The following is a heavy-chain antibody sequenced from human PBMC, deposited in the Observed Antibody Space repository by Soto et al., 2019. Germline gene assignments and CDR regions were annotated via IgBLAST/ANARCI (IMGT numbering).Heavy chain of an antibody. D-gene: IGHD3-22*01. Sequence: GGSLRLSCAASGFTFSNYAMHWVRQAPEKGLEYVSAISSNGRGPYYANSVKGRFTISRDNSKNTLYLQMGSLRAEDMAVYYCARSPGYYYDTRGYSDYWGQGTLVTVSS. CDR3: ARSPGYYYDTRGYSDY. CDR1: GFTFSNYA. CDR2: ISSNGRGP. J-gene: IGHJ4*02. V-gene: IGHV3-64*01.